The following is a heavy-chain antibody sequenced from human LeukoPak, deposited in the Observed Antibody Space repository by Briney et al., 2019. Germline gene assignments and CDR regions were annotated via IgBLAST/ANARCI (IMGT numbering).Heavy chain of an antibody. Sequence: PSETLSLTCTVSGYSISSGFYWGWIRQPPGKGLEWIGSLYHSGSTYYNPSLKSRVTISVDTSKNQFSLKLSSVTAADTAVYYCARGIEYFDYWGQGTLVTVSS. V-gene: IGHV4-38-2*02. CDR2: LYHSGST. CDR1: GYSISSGFY. CDR3: ARGIEYFDY. D-gene: IGHD2-21*01. J-gene: IGHJ4*02.